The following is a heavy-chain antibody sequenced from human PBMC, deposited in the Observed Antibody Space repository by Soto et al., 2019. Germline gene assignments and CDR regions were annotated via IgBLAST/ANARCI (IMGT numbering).Heavy chain of an antibody. Sequence: EVQLVETGGGLIQPGGSLRLSCAASGFIVSNNYMSWVRQAPGKGLEWVSILHSGGSTYYADSVRGRFTISRVNSQNTLYLQMNNLRAGDTAVYYCARGADDYGDCVDYWGQGTLVTVSS. CDR3: ARGADDYGDCVDY. CDR2: LHSGGST. V-gene: IGHV3-53*02. CDR1: GFIVSNNY. J-gene: IGHJ4*02. D-gene: IGHD4-17*01.